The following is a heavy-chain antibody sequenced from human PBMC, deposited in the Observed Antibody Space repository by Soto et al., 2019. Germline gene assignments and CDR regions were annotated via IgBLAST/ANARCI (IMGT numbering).Heavy chain of an antibody. CDR3: ARGSGGSGRSHSYGLDV. CDR1: GFTFSSYA. Sequence: GGSLRLSCAASGFTFSSYAMHRVRQDPGKGLEWVAVISYDGSNKYYADSVKGRFTISRDNSKNTLYLQMNSRRAEDTAVYYCARGSGGSGRSHSYGLDVWGQGTTVTLSS. V-gene: IGHV3-30-3*01. CDR2: ISYDGSNK. D-gene: IGHD3-10*01. J-gene: IGHJ6*02.